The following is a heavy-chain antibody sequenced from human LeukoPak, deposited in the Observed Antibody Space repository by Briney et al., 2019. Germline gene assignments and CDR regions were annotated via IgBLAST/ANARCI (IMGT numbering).Heavy chain of an antibody. CDR2: IYYSGST. D-gene: IGHD1-26*01. CDR1: GGSISSYY. J-gene: IGHJ6*02. Sequence: PSETLSFTCTVSGGSISSYYWSWIRQPPGKGLEWIGYIYYSGSTNYNPSLKSRVTISVDTSKNQFSLKLSSVTAADTAVYYCARDLSLGDYYYGMDVWGRGTTVTVSS. CDR3: ARDLSLGDYYYGMDV. V-gene: IGHV4-59*12.